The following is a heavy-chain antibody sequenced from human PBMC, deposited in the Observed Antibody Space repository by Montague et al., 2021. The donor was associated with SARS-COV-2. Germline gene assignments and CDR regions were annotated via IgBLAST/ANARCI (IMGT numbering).Heavy chain of an antibody. CDR3: ASSFYYGSGTYVYNYYMDV. Sequence: SETLSLTCTVSGGSVSSSPYYWGWIRQPPGRGLEWVGSISYSGRTXFXXXXKXRFTISVDSSENQFSLRLLSVTAADTAVYYCASSFYYGSGTYVYNYYMDVWGKGTTVTVSS. V-gene: IGHV4-39*01. J-gene: IGHJ6*03. CDR1: GGSVSSSPYY. D-gene: IGHD3-10*01. CDR2: ISYSGRT.